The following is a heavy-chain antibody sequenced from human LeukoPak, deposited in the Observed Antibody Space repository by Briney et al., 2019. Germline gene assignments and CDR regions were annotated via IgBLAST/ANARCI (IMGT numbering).Heavy chain of an antibody. J-gene: IGHJ6*03. CDR2: IYTSGST. D-gene: IGHD3-3*01. CDR3: ARRRSASYYDFWSGYYPDYYYYYMDV. CDR1: GGSISSYY. Sequence: SETLSLTCTVSGGSISSYYWSWIRQPPGKGLEWIGYIYTSGSTNYNPSLKSRVTISVDTSKNQFSLKLSSVTATDTAVYYCARRRSASYYDFWSGYYPDYYYYYMDVWGRGTTVTVSS. V-gene: IGHV4-4*09.